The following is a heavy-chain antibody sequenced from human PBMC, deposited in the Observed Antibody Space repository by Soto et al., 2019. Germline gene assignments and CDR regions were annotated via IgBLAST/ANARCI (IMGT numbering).Heavy chain of an antibody. CDR3: ARGITICGVVIANGMDV. D-gene: IGHD3-3*01. Sequence: QVQLVESGGGVVQPGRSLRLSCAASGFTFSSYAMHGVRQSAGKGLEWVAVISYDGSNKYYADSVKGRFTISRDNSKNTLYLQMNSLRAEATAVYYCARGITICGVVIANGMDVWGQGTTVSVSS. V-gene: IGHV3-30-3*01. CDR1: GFTFSSYA. J-gene: IGHJ6*02. CDR2: ISYDGSNK.